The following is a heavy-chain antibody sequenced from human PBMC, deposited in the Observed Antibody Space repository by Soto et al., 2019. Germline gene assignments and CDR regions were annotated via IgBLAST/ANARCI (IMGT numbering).Heavy chain of an antibody. V-gene: IGHV1-8*01. CDR3: ARPTRQGYSYGYYYYGMDV. D-gene: IGHD5-18*01. Sequence: ASVKVSCKASGYTCTSYDINWVRQATGQGLEWMGWMNPNSGNTGYAQKFQGRVTMTRNTSISTAYMELSSLRSEDTAVYYCARPTRQGYSYGYYYYGMDVWGQGTMVTVSS. CDR2: MNPNSGNT. J-gene: IGHJ6*02. CDR1: GYTCTSYD.